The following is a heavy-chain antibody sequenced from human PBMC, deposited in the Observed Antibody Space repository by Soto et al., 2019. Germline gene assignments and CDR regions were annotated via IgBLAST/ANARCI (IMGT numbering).Heavy chain of an antibody. D-gene: IGHD4-17*01. CDR3: ARVGGLYGDYVLFWFDP. Sequence: QVQLVQSGAEVKKPGASVKVSCKASGYTFTSYGISWVRQAPGQGLEWMGWISAYNGNTNYAQKLQGRVTMTTDTSTSTAYMELTKLRSDDTAVYYCARVGGLYGDYVLFWFDPWGQGTLVTVSS. CDR2: ISAYNGNT. J-gene: IGHJ5*02. V-gene: IGHV1-18*01. CDR1: GYTFTSYG.